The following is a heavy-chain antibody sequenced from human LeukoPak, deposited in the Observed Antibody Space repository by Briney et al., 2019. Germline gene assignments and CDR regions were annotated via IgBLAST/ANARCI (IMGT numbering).Heavy chain of an antibody. CDR1: GFRFNNAW. CDR3: AKDPDCTSGICYTFFDY. D-gene: IGHD2-8*01. CDR2: ISSSGSTI. V-gene: IGHV3-11*01. J-gene: IGHJ4*02. Sequence: GGSLRLSCAASGFRFNNAWMSWVRQAPGKGLEWVSYISSSGSTIYYADSVKGRFTISRDNAKNSLYLQMNSLRAEDTAVYYCAKDPDCTSGICYTFFDYWGQGTLVTVSS.